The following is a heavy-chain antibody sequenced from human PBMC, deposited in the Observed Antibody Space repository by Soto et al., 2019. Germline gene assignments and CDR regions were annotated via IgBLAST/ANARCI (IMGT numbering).Heavy chain of an antibody. D-gene: IGHD2-2*01. CDR2: IIPIFGTA. Sequence: QVQLVQSVAEVKKPGSSVKVSCKASGGTFSSYAISWVRQAPGQGLEWMGGIIPIFGTANYAQKFQGRVTLTADESTSTAYMELSSLRSEDTAVYYCARGYCSSTSCYLAVDYYYYGMDVWGQGTTVTVSS. CDR3: ARGYCSSTSCYLAVDYYYYGMDV. CDR1: GGTFSSYA. J-gene: IGHJ6*02. V-gene: IGHV1-69*01.